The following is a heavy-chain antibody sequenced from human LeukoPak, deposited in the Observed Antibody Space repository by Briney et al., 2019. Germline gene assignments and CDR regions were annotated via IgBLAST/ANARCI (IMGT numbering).Heavy chain of an antibody. V-gene: IGHV1-8*03. CDR3: ARRAVDNSYYYYKDV. CDR2: MNPKSGNT. CDR1: GYTFTSYD. J-gene: IGHJ6*03. Sequence: ASVKVSCKASGYTFTSYDINWVRQVTGQGLEWMGWMNPKSGNTGYAQKFQGRVTITKNTSISTAYMEVSSLRYEDTAVYYCARRAVDNSYYYYKDVCGKGTTVTVSS. D-gene: IGHD6-19*01.